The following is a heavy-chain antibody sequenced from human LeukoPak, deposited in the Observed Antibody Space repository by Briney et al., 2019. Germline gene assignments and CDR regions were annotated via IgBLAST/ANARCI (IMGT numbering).Heavy chain of an antibody. V-gene: IGHV3-30*19. CDR2: ISYDGSNK. Sequence: GGSLRLSCAASGFTFSSYGMHWVRQAPGKGLEWVAVISYDGSNKYYADSVKGRFTISRDNSKNTLYLQMNSLRAEDTAVYYCARVRVGASSRHAFDIWGQGTMVTVSS. J-gene: IGHJ3*02. D-gene: IGHD1-26*01. CDR3: ARVRVGASSRHAFDI. CDR1: GFTFSSYG.